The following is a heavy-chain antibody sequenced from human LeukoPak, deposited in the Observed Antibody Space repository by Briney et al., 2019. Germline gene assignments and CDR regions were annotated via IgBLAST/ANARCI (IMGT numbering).Heavy chain of an antibody. V-gene: IGHV4-59*12. CDR2: IYHSGST. CDR3: ARVGPGWYFDL. J-gene: IGHJ2*01. CDR1: GGSISSYY. Sequence: SETLSLTCTVSGGSISSYYWSWIRQPAGKGLEWIGYIYHSGSTYYNPSLKSRVTISVDRSKNQFSLKLSSVTAADTAVYYCARVGPGWYFDLWGRGTLVTVSS.